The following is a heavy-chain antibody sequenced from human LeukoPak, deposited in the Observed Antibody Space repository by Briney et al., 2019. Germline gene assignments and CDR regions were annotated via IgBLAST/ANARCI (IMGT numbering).Heavy chain of an antibody. CDR3: ARVNFWNQFDY. J-gene: IGHJ4*02. Sequence: PSETLSLTCGVSGGSVTSTNWWTWVRQPPGKGLEWIGEVHLDGRTNYNPSLKSRVTISVDTSKNQFSLKLRSVTAADTAAFFCARVNFWNQFDYWGQGTLVTVSS. CDR1: GGSVTSTNW. V-gene: IGHV4-4*02. D-gene: IGHD1-1*01. CDR2: VHLDGRT.